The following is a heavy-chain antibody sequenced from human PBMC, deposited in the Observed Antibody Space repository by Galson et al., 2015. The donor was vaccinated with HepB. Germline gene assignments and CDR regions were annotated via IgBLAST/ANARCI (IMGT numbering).Heavy chain of an antibody. CDR3: ARERFGESATFVALDI. CDR2: VYSDGKT. Sequence: SLRLSCAASGFTVSSNYMTWVRQAPEKGLEWVSVVYSDGKTFDADPVKGRFTISRDNFKNTVYLQMNRLRVEDTAVYYCARERFGESATFVALDIWGQGTTVTVSS. CDR1: GFTVSSNY. J-gene: IGHJ3*02. D-gene: IGHD3-10*01. V-gene: IGHV3-53*01.